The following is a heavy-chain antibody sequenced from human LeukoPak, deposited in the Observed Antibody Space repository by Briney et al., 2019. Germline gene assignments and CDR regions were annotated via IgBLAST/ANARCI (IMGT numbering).Heavy chain of an antibody. CDR2: INPSGGST. D-gene: IGHD5-12*01. CDR1: GYTFTSYY. J-gene: IGHJ4*02. V-gene: IGHV1-46*01. Sequence: GASVTVSCKASGYTFTSYYMHWVRQAPGQGLEWMGIINPSGGSTSYAQKFQGRVTMTRDTSTSTVYMELSSLRSEDTAVYSCARDGYHVIVFDYWGQGTLVTVSS. CDR3: ARDGYHVIVFDY.